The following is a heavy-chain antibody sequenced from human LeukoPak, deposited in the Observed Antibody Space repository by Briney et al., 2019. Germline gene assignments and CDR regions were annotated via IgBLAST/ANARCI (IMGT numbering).Heavy chain of an antibody. CDR3: ARLHLITASAPSYYSDS. J-gene: IGHJ4*02. D-gene: IGHD3-16*01. V-gene: IGHV4-59*01. CDR2: IYYSGST. Sequence: SETLSLTCTVSGFSISSYYWSWIRQPPGKGREGMGYIYYSGSTNYNPSLKSRVTISVDTSKNQFSLKLRSVTAADTAVYYCARLHLITASAPSYYSDSWGQGTLVTVSS. CDR1: GFSISSYY.